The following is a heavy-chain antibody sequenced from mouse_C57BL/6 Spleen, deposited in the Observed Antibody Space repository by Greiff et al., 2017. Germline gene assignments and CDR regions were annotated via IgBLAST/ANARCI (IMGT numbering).Heavy chain of an antibody. J-gene: IGHJ2*01. CDR3: ARSQLLRFPDY. CDR1: GYTFTDYY. V-gene: IGHV1-26*01. Sequence: VQLQQSGPELVKPGASVKISRKASGYTFTDYYMNWVKQSHGKSLEWIGDINPNNGGTSYNQKFKGKATLTVDKSSSTAYMELRSLTSEDSAVYYCARSQLLRFPDYWGQGTTLTVSS. D-gene: IGHD1-1*01. CDR2: INPNNGGT.